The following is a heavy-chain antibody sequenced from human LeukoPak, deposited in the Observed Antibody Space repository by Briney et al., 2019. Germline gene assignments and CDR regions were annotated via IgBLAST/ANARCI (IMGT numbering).Heavy chain of an antibody. V-gene: IGHV1-69*01. J-gene: IGHJ6*03. CDR3: ARDDYSKPLAWFNYYYMDV. Sequence: SVKVSCKASGGTFSSYAISWVRQAPGQGLEWMGGIIPIFGTASYAQKFQGRVTITADESTSTAYMELSSLRSEDTAVYYCARDDYSKPLAWFNYYYMDVWGKGTTVTVSS. CDR2: IIPIFGTA. D-gene: IGHD4-11*01. CDR1: GGTFSSYA.